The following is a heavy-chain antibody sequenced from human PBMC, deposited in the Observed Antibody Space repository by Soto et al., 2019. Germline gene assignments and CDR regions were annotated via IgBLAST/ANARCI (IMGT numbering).Heavy chain of an antibody. CDR1: GGSISSGGYY. J-gene: IGHJ6*02. CDR2: IYYSGST. D-gene: IGHD6-13*01. Sequence: QVQLQESGPGLVKPSQTLSLTCTVSGGSISSGGYYWSWIRQHPGKGLEWIGYIYYSGSTYYNPSLKTRVTIPVDTSKNQFSLKLSSVTAADTAMYYCARDRVAAAGRYYYYGMDVWGQGTTVTVSS. CDR3: ARDRVAAAGRYYYYGMDV. V-gene: IGHV4-31*03.